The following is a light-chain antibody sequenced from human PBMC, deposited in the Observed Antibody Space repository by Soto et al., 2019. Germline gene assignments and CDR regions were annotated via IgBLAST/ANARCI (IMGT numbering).Light chain of an antibody. CDR3: SSYAGGNKLV. CDR2: ENR. J-gene: IGLJ1*01. CDR1: SSNVGAGYD. Sequence: QSVLTQPPSLSGAPGQRVTISCTGSSSNVGAGYDVHWYQQLPGTAPKLLIYENRNRPSGVPDRFSGSKSGTSASLAITGLQAEDEADYYCSSYAGGNKLVFGTGTKLTVL. V-gene: IGLV1-40*01.